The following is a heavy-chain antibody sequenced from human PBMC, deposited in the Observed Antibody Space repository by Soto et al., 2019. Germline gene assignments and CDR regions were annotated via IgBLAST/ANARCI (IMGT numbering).Heavy chain of an antibody. CDR1: GGTFSSDA. J-gene: IGHJ4*01. CDR2: IIPIFGTI. Sequence: SVKVSCKPSGGTFSSDAITWVRQAPGQGLEWMGGIIPIFGTINYAQKFQGRVTITADKSTTTAYMELSSLRSEDTAVYYCARHKSADSSGYLYYFDYWGHGTLVTVSS. D-gene: IGHD3-22*01. CDR3: ARHKSADSSGYLYYFDY. V-gene: IGHV1-69*06.